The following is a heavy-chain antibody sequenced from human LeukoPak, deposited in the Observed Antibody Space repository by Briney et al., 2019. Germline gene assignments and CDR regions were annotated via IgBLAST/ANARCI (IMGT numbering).Heavy chain of an antibody. Sequence: PGGSLRLSCAAFGFTSSSYWIHWVRQAPGKGPVWVSRINSDGTSTTYADPVKGRFTISRDSAKNTVYLQMNSLRAEDTAVYYCVRGGGADRPYGLDVWGQGTTVTVSS. D-gene: IGHD6-6*01. CDR1: GFTSSSYW. CDR3: VRGGGADRPYGLDV. J-gene: IGHJ6*02. V-gene: IGHV3-74*01. CDR2: INSDGTST.